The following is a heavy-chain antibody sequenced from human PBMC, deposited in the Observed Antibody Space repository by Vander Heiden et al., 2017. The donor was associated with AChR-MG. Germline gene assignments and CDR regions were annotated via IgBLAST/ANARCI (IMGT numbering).Heavy chain of an antibody. V-gene: IGHV5-10-1*03. CDR1: GYSFTSYR. CDR2: IDPRDSYS. J-gene: IGHJ4*02. CDR3: ARQGLESTT. D-gene: IGHD1-1*01. Sequence: EVHLVQSGAEVRKPGESLRISCKASGYSFTSYRINWVRQMPGKGLEWMGRIDPRDSYSNYNPSFQGHVTISADKSITTAYLQWSSLKASDTAVYYCARQGLESTTWGQGTLVIVSS.